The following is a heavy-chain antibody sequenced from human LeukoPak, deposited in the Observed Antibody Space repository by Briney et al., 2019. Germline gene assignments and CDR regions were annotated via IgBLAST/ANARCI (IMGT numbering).Heavy chain of an antibody. Sequence: SQTLSLTCTVSGGSVSRGSDYWSWTRQPAGKGLEWIGRIYTSGSTNYNPSLKSRVTISIYTSKNQSSLKLKSVTAADTAVYSCARGYSYGYGFDPWGQGTLVTVS. CDR3: ARGYSYGYGFDP. D-gene: IGHD5-18*01. CDR2: IYTSGST. CDR1: GGSVSRGSDY. V-gene: IGHV4-61*02. J-gene: IGHJ5*02.